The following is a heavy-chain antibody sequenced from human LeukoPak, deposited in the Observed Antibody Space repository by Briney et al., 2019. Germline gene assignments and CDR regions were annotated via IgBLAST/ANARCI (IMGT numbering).Heavy chain of an antibody. D-gene: IGHD5-24*01. CDR2: IKSNRGDT. CDR3: TRVGDDYPY. V-gene: IGHV1-2*02. CDR1: GYIFTAYY. J-gene: IGHJ4*02. Sequence: GASVTVSCKASGYIFTAYYLHWVRQAPGQKPEWMGWIKSNRGDTNYAQKFQGRVTMTRDTSISTVYLELSGLTAADQAVYYCTRVGDDYPYWGQGTLVTVSS.